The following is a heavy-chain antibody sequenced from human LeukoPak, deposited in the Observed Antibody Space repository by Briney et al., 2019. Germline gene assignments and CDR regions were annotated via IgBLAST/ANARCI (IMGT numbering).Heavy chain of an antibody. J-gene: IGHJ4*02. D-gene: IGHD5-12*01. CDR2: ISADGKRP. Sequence: PGGSLRLSCAASGFTFSTYGMNWVRQAPGKGLEWVSAISADGKRPYYADSVRGRFTISRDNVNNILYLHMNSLRGEDTAFYFCASLPRGPTGYVGYGGEDYWGQGTLVTVSS. CDR1: GFTFSTYG. V-gene: IGHV3-23*01. CDR3: ASLPRGPTGYVGYGGEDY.